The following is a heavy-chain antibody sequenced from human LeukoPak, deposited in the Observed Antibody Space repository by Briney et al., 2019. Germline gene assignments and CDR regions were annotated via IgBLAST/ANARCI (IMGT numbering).Heavy chain of an antibody. CDR1: GYTFTGYY. V-gene: IGHV1-46*01. Sequence: ASVKVSCKASGYTFTGYYIHWVRQAPGQGLEWMGIINPSGGSTTYAQNFQGRVTMTRDTSTSTVYMELSSLRSEDTAVYYCARVEAVTSRRYFDYWGQGTLVTVSS. CDR2: INPSGGST. D-gene: IGHD6-19*01. J-gene: IGHJ4*02. CDR3: ARVEAVTSRRYFDY.